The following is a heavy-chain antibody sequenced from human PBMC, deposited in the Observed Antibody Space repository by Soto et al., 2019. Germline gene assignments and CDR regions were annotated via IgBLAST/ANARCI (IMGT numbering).Heavy chain of an antibody. CDR1: GYTFTSYY. V-gene: IGHV1-46*01. CDR3: ARDPYCGGDCSPNWFDP. CDR2: INPSGGST. D-gene: IGHD2-21*02. J-gene: IGHJ5*02. Sequence: ASVKVSCKASGYTFTSYYMHWVRQAPGQGLEWMGIINPSGGSTSYAQKFQGRVTMTRDTSTSTAYMELSSLRSEDTAVYYCARDPYCGGDCSPNWFDPWGQGTLVTVSS.